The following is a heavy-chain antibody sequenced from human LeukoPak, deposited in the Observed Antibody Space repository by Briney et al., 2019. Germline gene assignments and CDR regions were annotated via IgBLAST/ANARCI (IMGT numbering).Heavy chain of an antibody. CDR3: AKSLYGGCDY. Sequence: PGGSLRLSCAASGFSFSTCAMSWVRQAPGKGLEWVSGVNGNGGSTSYADSVKGRFTIFRDNSKNTVYLQMNSLRVEDTAVYYCAKSLYGGCDYWGQGTVVTVSS. V-gene: IGHV3-23*01. CDR2: VNGNGGST. J-gene: IGHJ4*02. CDR1: GFSFSTCA. D-gene: IGHD3-16*02.